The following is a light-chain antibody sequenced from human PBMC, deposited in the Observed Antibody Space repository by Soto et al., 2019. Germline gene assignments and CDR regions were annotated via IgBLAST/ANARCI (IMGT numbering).Light chain of an antibody. Sequence: EIVMPQSPATLSVSPGESATLSCRASQSISSELAWYQQKPGQPPRLLIYGASTRATGVPARFTGSGSGSDFTLTISGLQSEDVAVYYCQQGHNWPLTFGQGTRLEI. V-gene: IGKV3-15*01. CDR1: QSISSE. J-gene: IGKJ2*01. CDR2: GAS. CDR3: QQGHNWPLT.